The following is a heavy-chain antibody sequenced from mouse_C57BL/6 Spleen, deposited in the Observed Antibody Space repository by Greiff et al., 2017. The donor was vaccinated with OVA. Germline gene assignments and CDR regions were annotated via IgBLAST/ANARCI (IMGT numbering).Heavy chain of an antibody. CDR2: ISSGSSTI. CDR3: ARLIYYDPFYAMDY. V-gene: IGHV5-17*01. J-gene: IGHJ4*01. CDR1: GFTFSDYG. Sequence: EVMLVESGGGLVKPGGSLKLSCAASGFTFSDYGMHWVRQAPEKGLEWVAYISSGSSTIYYADTVKGRFTISRDNAKNTLFLQMSSLRSEDTAMYYCARLIYYDPFYAMDYWGQGTSVTVSS. D-gene: IGHD2-4*01.